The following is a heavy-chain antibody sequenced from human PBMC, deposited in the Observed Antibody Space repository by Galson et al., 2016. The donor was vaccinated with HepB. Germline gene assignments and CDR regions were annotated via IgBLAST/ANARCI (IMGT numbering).Heavy chain of an antibody. V-gene: IGHV3-30*04. Sequence: SLRLSCAASGFTFSDYAIHWVRQAPGKGLEWVAMISYDGGHKYSSDSARGRFTISRDNSQNTLYLHMSSLRVEDTAIYYCARDQHYFWGMDVWGQGTRVTVSS. CDR1: GFTFSDYA. CDR3: ARDQHYFWGMDV. J-gene: IGHJ6*02. CDR2: ISYDGGHK.